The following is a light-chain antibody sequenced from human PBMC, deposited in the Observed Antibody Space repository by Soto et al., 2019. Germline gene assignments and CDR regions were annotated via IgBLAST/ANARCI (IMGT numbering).Light chain of an antibody. J-gene: IGLJ2*01. CDR3: SSYTSSSTVV. V-gene: IGLV2-14*03. Sequence: QSVPTQPASVSGSPGQSITISCTGTSSDVGGYNSVSWYQQHPGKAPKLMIYDVSNRPSGVSNRFSGSKSVNTASLTISGLQAEDETDYYCSSYTSSSTVVFGGGTKLTLL. CDR1: SSDVGGYNS. CDR2: DVS.